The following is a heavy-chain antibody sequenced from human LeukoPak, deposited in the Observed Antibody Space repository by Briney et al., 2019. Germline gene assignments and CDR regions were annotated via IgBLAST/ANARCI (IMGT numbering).Heavy chain of an antibody. Sequence: GESLKISCKGSGYSFTSYWIGWVRQMPGKGLEWMGIIYPGDSDTRYSPSFQGQVTISADKSISTAYLQWSSLKASDTAMYYCARLLVIAAAGTAFDYWGQGTLVTVSS. CDR1: GYSFTSYW. D-gene: IGHD6-13*01. CDR3: ARLLVIAAAGTAFDY. V-gene: IGHV5-51*01. J-gene: IGHJ4*02. CDR2: IYPGDSDT.